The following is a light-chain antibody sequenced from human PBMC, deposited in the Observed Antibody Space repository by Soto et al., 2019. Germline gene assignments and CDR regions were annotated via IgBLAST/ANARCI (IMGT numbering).Light chain of an antibody. CDR2: AAA. CDR1: QSISSY. V-gene: IGKV1-39*01. CDR3: QQSYSTPRT. J-gene: IGKJ1*01. Sequence: DIQMTQSPSSLSASVGDRVTITCRASQSISSYFNWYLPIPGKAPNLLISAAASLQSGVPSRFSGSGSGTDFTLTISSLQPEDFATYYCQQSYSTPRTFGQGTTVDIK.